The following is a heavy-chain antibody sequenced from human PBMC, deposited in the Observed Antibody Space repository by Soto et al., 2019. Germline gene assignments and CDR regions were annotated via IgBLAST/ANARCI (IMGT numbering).Heavy chain of an antibody. D-gene: IGHD6-6*01. Sequence: PSETLSLTCVVYGGSFSGYYWSWIRQPPGEGLEWIGEINHSGSTNYNPSLKSRVTISVDTSKNQFSLKLSSVTAADTAVYYCARGMGSKGGSIAARSAYYYGMDVWGKGTTVTVSS. CDR2: INHSGST. V-gene: IGHV4-34*01. J-gene: IGHJ6*04. CDR3: ARGMGSKGGSIAARSAYYYGMDV. CDR1: GGSFSGYY.